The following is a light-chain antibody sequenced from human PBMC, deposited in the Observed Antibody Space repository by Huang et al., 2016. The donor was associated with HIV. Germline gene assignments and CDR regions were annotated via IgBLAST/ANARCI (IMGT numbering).Light chain of an antibody. V-gene: IGKV3-11*01. CDR3: QQRRNWLT. J-gene: IGKJ4*01. Sequence: EIVLTQSPATLSLSPGERATLSCRASQSVTTYLAWYQHKPGQAPRLLIYDASTRATGSPGRFSGSGSGTDFTLTISSLEPEDFAVYYCQQRRNWLTFGGGTKVEIK. CDR2: DAS. CDR1: QSVTTY.